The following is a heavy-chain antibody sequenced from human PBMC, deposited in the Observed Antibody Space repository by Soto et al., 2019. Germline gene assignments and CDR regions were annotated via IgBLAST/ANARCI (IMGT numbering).Heavy chain of an antibody. J-gene: IGHJ4*02. CDR1: GGSISSGGYS. D-gene: IGHD2-15*01. Sequence: SETLSLTCAVSGGSISSGGYSWSWIRQPPGKGLEWIGYIYHSGSTYYNPSLKSRVTISVDRSKNQFSLKLSSVTAADTAVYYCARLGYCSGGSCYYFDYWGQGTLVTVSS. CDR2: IYHSGST. CDR3: ARLGYCSGGSCYYFDY. V-gene: IGHV4-30-2*01.